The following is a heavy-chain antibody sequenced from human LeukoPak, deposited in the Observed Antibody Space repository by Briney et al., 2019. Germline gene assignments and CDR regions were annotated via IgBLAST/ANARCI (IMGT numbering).Heavy chain of an antibody. J-gene: IGHJ6*03. D-gene: IGHD5-24*01. Sequence: ASVKVSCKASGYTFTGYYMHWVRQAPGQGLEWMGWINPNSGGTNYAQKFQGRVTITTDESTSTAYMELSSLRSEDTAVYYCARSGVEMATLYYYYMDVWGKGTTVTVSS. CDR3: ARSGVEMATLYYYYMDV. CDR1: GYTFTGYY. CDR2: INPNSGGT. V-gene: IGHV1-2*02.